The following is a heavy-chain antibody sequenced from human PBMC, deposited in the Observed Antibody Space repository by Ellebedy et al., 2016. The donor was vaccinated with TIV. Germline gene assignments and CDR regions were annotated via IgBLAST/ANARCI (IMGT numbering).Heavy chain of an antibody. V-gene: IGHV3-74*01. CDR2: INSDGSST. CDR1: GFTFSNAW. J-gene: IGHJ4*02. D-gene: IGHD6-13*01. CDR3: ARADSSSWYNGVIDY. Sequence: GGSLRLXXAASGFTFSNAWMSWVRQAPGKGLVWVSRINSDGSSTSYADSVKGRFTISRDNAKNTLYLQMNSLRAEDTAVYYCARADSSSWYNGVIDYWGQGTLVTVSS.